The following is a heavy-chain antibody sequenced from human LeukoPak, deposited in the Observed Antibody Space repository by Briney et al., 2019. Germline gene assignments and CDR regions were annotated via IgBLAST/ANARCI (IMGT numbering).Heavy chain of an antibody. CDR1: GGSISSYY. J-gene: IGHJ4*02. CDR2: IYYSGST. V-gene: IGHV4-59*01. Sequence: SETLSLTCTVSGGSISSYYWSWLRQPPGKGLEWLGYIYYSGSTNYNPSLKSRVTISVDTSKNQFSLKLSSVTAADTAVYYCARAGGYYGYFDYGGQGPLVTVS. CDR3: ARAGGYYGYFDY. D-gene: IGHD3-3*01.